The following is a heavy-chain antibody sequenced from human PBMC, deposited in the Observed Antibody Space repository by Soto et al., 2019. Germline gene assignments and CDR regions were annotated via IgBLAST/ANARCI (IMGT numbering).Heavy chain of an antibody. Sequence: GGSLRLSCAASGFTFSSYGMHWVRQAPGKGLEWVAVISYDGSNKYYADSVKGRFTISRDNYKNTLYLQMNSLRAEDTAVYYCAKDADCSGGSCYSAYWGQGTLVTVSS. V-gene: IGHV3-30*18. CDR2: ISYDGSNK. CDR1: GFTFSSYG. D-gene: IGHD2-15*01. J-gene: IGHJ4*02. CDR3: AKDADCSGGSCYSAY.